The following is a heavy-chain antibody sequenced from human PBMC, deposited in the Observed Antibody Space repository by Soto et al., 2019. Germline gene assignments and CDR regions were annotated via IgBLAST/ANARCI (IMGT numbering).Heavy chain of an antibody. CDR3: ARLSGSSWYYFDY. CDR2: IYPGDSDT. V-gene: IGHV5-51*01. Sequence: LGESLKISCEGSGYIFTGYWFGWVRQMPGKGLEWMGIIYPGDSDTRYSPSFQGQVTISVDKSISTAYLQWNSLKASDTAMYYCARLSGSSWYYFDYWGQGTLVTVS. D-gene: IGHD6-13*01. CDR1: GYIFTGYW. J-gene: IGHJ4*02.